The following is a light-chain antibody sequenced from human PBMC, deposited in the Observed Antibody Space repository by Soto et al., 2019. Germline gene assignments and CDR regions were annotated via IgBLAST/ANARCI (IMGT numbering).Light chain of an antibody. V-gene: IGKV1-12*01. CDR1: QSVSDW. CDR2: SAS. Sequence: DVQMTQSPSSVTASVGETVTITCRASQSVSDWVAWYQQKPGMAPRLLMYSASALQSGVPPRFRGSGSGTDFSLTITSLQAEDFATYFCQQAFSFPYTFGRGTKLEV. J-gene: IGKJ2*01. CDR3: QQAFSFPYT.